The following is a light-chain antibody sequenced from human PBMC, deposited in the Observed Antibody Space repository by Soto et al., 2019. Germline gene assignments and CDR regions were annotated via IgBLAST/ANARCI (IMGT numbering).Light chain of an antibody. CDR1: QSVGSY. J-gene: IGKJ3*01. CDR3: QQRSNWPPVFT. CDR2: DAS. Sequence: EIVLTQSPATLSLSPGERATLSCRASQSVGSYLAWFQQKPGQAPRLLIYDASNRATGIPARFSGSGSGTDFTLTISSLEPEDFAVYYCQQRSNWPPVFTFGPGTKVEI. V-gene: IGKV3-11*01.